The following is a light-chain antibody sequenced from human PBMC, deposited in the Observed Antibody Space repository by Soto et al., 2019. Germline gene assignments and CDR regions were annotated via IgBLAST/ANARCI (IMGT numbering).Light chain of an antibody. CDR3: GTWDNSLNAYV. CDR1: SSNIGKNS. J-gene: IGLJ1*01. Sequence: QSVLTQPPSVSAAPGQTVTISCSGVSSNIGKNSVSWYQQLPGTAPKLLFYENNKRPSGIPDRFSGSKSGTSATLGITGLQTGDEAEYYCGTWDNSLNAYVFGTGTKFTVL. CDR2: ENN. V-gene: IGLV1-51*02.